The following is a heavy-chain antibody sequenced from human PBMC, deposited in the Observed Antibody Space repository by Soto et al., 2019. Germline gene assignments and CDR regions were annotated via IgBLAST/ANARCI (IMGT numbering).Heavy chain of an antibody. J-gene: IGHJ4*02. CDR1: GYTFTSDG. CDR3: ARGSYGDY. D-gene: IGHD3-10*01. CDR2: ISAHNGNT. V-gene: IGHV1-18*01. Sequence: QVHLVQSGAEVKKPGASVKVSCKASGYTFTSDGITWVRQAPGQGIEWMGWISAHNGNTDYAQNLQGRVIVTRDTSTSTAYMELRSLISDETAVYYCARGSYGDYWGQGALVTVSS.